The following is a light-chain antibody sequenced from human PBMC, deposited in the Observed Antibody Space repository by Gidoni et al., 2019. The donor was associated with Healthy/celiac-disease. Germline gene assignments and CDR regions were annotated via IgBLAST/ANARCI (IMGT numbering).Light chain of an antibody. Sequence: DIQMTQSPSSLSASVGDRVTITCRASQGISNYLAWYQQKPGKVHKLLIYAASTLQSGVPSRFSGSGSGTDFTLTISSLQPEDVATYYCQKKTFGQGTKVEIK. V-gene: IGKV1-27*01. CDR2: AAS. J-gene: IGKJ1*01. CDR1: QGISNY. CDR3: QKKT.